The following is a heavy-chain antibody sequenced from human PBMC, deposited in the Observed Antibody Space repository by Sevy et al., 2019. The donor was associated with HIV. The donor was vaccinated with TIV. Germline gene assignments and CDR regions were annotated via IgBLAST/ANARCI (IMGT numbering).Heavy chain of an antibody. J-gene: IGHJ5*02. D-gene: IGHD2-21*02. V-gene: IGHV1-46*01. CDR3: ARLRACGGDCYYYDL. Sequence: ASVKVSCKASGYSFTSYEIHWVRQAPGQGLEWMGLINPSGGSTSSPEKFQGRVTMIRDTSTTTVYMELRSLRSEDTAVYFCARLRACGGDCYYYDLWGQGNLVTVSS. CDR2: INPSGGST. CDR1: GYSFTSYE.